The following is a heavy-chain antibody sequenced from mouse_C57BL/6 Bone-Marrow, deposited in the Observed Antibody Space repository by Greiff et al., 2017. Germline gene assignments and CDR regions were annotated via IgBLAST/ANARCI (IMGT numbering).Heavy chain of an antibody. CDR1: GFTFTSYC. CDR2: IYSGSGST. D-gene: IGHD1-1*01. Sequence: QVQVEESGAELVKPGASVNMSCAASGFTFTSYCITWVKQTPGQGLEWFADIYSGSGSTYYHEKFKSKATLTVDTSSSTAYMQLRSLTSEDSAVYYGARSDYCGSSCWYFGVWGTGTTVTVSS. J-gene: IGHJ1*03. V-gene: IGHV1-55*01. CDR3: ARSDYCGSSCWYFGV.